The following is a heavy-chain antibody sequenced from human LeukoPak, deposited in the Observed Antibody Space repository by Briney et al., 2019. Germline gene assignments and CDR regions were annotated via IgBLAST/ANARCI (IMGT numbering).Heavy chain of an antibody. CDR3: ARGAWELLPTTRPYYYYYYMDV. Sequence: ASVKVSCKASGYTFTSYGISWVRQAPGQGLEWMGIINPSGGSTSYAQKFQGRVTMTRDTSTSTVYMELSSLRSEDTAVYYCARGAWELLPTTRPYYYYYYMDVWGKGTTVTISS. V-gene: IGHV1-46*01. D-gene: IGHD3-10*01. CDR1: GYTFTSYG. CDR2: INPSGGST. J-gene: IGHJ6*03.